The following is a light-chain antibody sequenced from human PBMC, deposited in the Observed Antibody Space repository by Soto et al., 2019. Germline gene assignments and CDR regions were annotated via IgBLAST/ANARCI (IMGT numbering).Light chain of an antibody. CDR1: QSVSSY. CDR2: DAS. Sequence: EILMTQSPATLSLSRGERTTLXXRASQSVSSYLAWYQQKPGQAPRLLXYDASNRATGIPARFSGSGSGTDFTLTISSLEPEDFAVYYCQQRSNWPPITFGQGTRLEIK. V-gene: IGKV3-11*01. J-gene: IGKJ5*01. CDR3: QQRSNWPPIT.